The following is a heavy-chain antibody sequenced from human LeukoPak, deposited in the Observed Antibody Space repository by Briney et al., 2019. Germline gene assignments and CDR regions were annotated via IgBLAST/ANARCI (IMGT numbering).Heavy chain of an antibody. CDR2: ISYDGSNK. CDR3: AIECRTKVPAALCYFDY. J-gene: IGHJ4*02. D-gene: IGHD2-2*01. V-gene: IGHV3-30-3*01. Sequence: GGSLRLSCAASGFTFSSYAMHWVRQAPGKGLEWVAVISYDGSNKYYADSVKGRFTISRDNSKNTLYLQMNSLRAEDTAVYYCAIECRTKVPAALCYFDYWGQGTLVTVSS. CDR1: GFTFSSYA.